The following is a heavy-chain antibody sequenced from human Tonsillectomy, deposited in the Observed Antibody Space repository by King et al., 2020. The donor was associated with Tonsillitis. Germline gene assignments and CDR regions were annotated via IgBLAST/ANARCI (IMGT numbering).Heavy chain of an antibody. CDR3: AKAGIYDILTFRKYYYYYMHV. CDR1: GFTLDDYA. D-gene: IGHD3-9*01. J-gene: IGHJ6*03. V-gene: IGHV3-43*02. CDR2: ISGEGGGT. Sequence: QLVQSGGGVVQPGGSLRLSCAASGFTLDDYAMHWVRQAPGKGLEWVSLISGEGGGTYYADSVKGRFTISRDNSKNSLYLQMNSLRTEDTALYYCAKAGIYDILTFRKYYYYYMHVWGKGTTVTVSS.